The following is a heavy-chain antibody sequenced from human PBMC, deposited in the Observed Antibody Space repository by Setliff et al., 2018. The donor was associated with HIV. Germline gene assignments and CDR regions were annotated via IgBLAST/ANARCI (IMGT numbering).Heavy chain of an antibody. CDR1: GFTFNTYA. CDR3: ARLSPPDDYGDLGGVDY. CDR2: ISGSGAST. V-gene: IGHV3-23*01. Sequence: GGSLRLSCAASGFTFNTYAMSWVRQAPGKGLEWVSVISGSGASTFYADSVKGRFTISRDNSKNSLFLQMNSLRAEDTAVYYCARLSPPDDYGDLGGVDYWGQGTLVTVSS. D-gene: IGHD4-17*01. J-gene: IGHJ4*02.